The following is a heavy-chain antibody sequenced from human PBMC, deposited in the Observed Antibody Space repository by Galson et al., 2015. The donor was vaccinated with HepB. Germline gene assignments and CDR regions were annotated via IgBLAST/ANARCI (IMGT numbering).Heavy chain of an antibody. CDR1: GFTFSSYA. Sequence: SLRLSCAASGFTFSSYAMHWVRQAPGKGLEWVAVISYDGSNKYYADSVKGRFTISRDNSKNTLYLQMNSLRAEDTAVYYCARDTSQYPGDVWGQGTTVTVSS. V-gene: IGHV3-30*04. D-gene: IGHD2-2*01. CDR3: ARDTSQYPGDV. J-gene: IGHJ6*02. CDR2: ISYDGSNK.